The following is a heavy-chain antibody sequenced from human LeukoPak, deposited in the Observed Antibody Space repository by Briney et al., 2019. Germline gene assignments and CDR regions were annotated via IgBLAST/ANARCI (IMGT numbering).Heavy chain of an antibody. CDR2: INKDGIIT. CDR3: ARSGTAFDI. D-gene: IGHD1-26*01. J-gene: IGHJ3*02. V-gene: IGHV3-74*01. Sequence: GGSLRLSCEASGFTFSSYWMHWVRHAPGKGLVWVSRINKDGIITSYADSVKGRFTISRDNAKNTLYLQMHRLRVEDTAVYYCARSGTAFDIWGQGTMVTVSS. CDR1: GFTFSSYW.